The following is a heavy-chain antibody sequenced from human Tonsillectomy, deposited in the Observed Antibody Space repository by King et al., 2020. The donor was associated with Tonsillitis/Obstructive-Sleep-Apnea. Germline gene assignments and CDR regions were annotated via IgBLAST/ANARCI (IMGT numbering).Heavy chain of an antibody. J-gene: IGHJ4*02. CDR1: GFTFSSYS. CDR2: ISSSSSYI. Sequence: VQLVESGGGLVKPGGSLRLSCAASGFTFSSYSMNWVRQAPGKGLEWVSSISSSSSYIYYADSVKGRFTISRDNAKNSLYLQMNSLRAEDTAVYYCARDRGVHCSGGSCYSDYFDYWGQGTLVTDSS. CDR3: ARDRGVHCSGGSCYSDYFDY. V-gene: IGHV3-21*01. D-gene: IGHD2-15*01.